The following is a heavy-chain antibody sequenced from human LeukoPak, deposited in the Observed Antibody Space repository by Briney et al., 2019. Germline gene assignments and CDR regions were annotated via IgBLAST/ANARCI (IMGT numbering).Heavy chain of an antibody. CDR3: ARRVPYYFDY. D-gene: IGHD4/OR15-4a*01. V-gene: IGHV4-39*01. CDR2: IYYSGST. J-gene: IGHJ4*02. Sequence: SFSRYWMSWVRQPPGKGLEWIGSIYYSGSTYYNPSLKSRVTISVDTSKNQFSLKLSSVTAADTAVYYCARRVPYYFDYWGQGTLVTVSS. CDR1: SFSRYW.